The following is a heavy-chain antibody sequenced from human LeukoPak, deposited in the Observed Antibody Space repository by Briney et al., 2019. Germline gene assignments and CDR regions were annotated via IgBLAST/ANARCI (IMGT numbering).Heavy chain of an antibody. J-gene: IGHJ5*02. V-gene: IGHV1-2*02. CDR1: GYTFTGYY. CDR3: ARGQLPHYDILTGYPSGGWFDP. Sequence: ASVKVSCKASGYTFTGYYMHWVRQAPGQGLEWMGWINPNSGDTNYAQKFQGRVTMTRDTSISTAYMELSRLRSDDTAVYYCARGQLPHYDILTGYPSGGWFDPWGQGTLVTVSS. D-gene: IGHD3-9*01. CDR2: INPNSGDT.